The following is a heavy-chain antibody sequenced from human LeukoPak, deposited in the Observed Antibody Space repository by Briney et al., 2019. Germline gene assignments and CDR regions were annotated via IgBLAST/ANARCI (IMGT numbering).Heavy chain of an antibody. CDR1: GYTFTSXD. D-gene: IGHD4-17*01. Sequence: ASXXVSCKASGYTFTSXDINWVRXATGQGLEWMGWMNPSSGNTGYAQKFQGRVTMTRNTSISTAYMELSSLRSEDTAVYYCARGYHGDYRFDYWGQGTLVTVSS. CDR3: ARGYHGDYRFDY. J-gene: IGHJ4*02. V-gene: IGHV1-8*01. CDR2: MNPSSGNT.